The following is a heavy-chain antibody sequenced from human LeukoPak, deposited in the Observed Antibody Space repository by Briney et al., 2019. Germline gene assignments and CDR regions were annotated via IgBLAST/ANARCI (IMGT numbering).Heavy chain of an antibody. J-gene: IGHJ4*02. D-gene: IGHD3-22*01. CDR1: GFTVSSNY. CDR3: ASGKRSSGYAPLPY. Sequence: GGSLRLSCAASGFTVSSNYMSWVRQAPGKGLEGVSVIYSGGSTYYADSVKGRFTISRDNSKNTLYLQMNSLRAEDTAVYYCASGKRSSGYAPLPYWGQGTLVTVSS. CDR2: IYSGGST. V-gene: IGHV3-66*02.